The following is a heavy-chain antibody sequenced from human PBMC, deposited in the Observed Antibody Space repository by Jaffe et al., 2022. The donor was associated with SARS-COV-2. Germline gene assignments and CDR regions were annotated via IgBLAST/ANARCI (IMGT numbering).Heavy chain of an antibody. CDR2: TYSGSPRRY. V-gene: IGHV6-1*01. Sequence: QVHLQQSGPGLVKPSQTLSLTCAISGDSVSSPSAVWNWLRWSPSRGLEWLGRTYSGSPRRYEYSASVESRININVDIVKNHFSLQLTSVTPDDTAIYYCARRARTVGDEWFDPWGQGTPVTVSS. J-gene: IGHJ5*02. D-gene: IGHD2-21*02. CDR1: GDSVSSPSAV. CDR3: ARRARTVGDEWFDP.